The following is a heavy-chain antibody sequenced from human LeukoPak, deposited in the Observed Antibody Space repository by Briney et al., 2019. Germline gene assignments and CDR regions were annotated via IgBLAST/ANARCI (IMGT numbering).Heavy chain of an antibody. D-gene: IGHD5-12*01. CDR3: ARIVGGYSGYVHYYYYYYMDV. CDR1: GGSISSSSYY. Sequence: PSETLSLTCTVSGGSISSSSYYWGWIRQPPGKGLEWIGSIYYSGSTYYNPSLKSRVTISVDTSKNQFSLKLSSVTAADTAVYYCARIVGGYSGYVHYYYYYYMDVWGKGTTVTISS. CDR2: IYYSGST. V-gene: IGHV4-39*01. J-gene: IGHJ6*03.